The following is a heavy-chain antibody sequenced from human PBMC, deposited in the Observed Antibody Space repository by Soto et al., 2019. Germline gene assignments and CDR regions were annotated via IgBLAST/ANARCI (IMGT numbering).Heavy chain of an antibody. CDR3: ARIYCDFWSGYYIPFDY. CDR1: GGSISTSNR. V-gene: IGHV4-4*01. J-gene: IGHJ4*01. Sequence: SQALSLTRSGSGGSISTSNRWGWGRQPPGKGLEWIGAIYHSGSTNYNPSLKSRVTISVDKSMNQFSLKLSSVTAADTAVYCCARIYCDFWSGYYIPFDYWGHGTLVTVSS. CDR2: IYHSGST. D-gene: IGHD3-3*01.